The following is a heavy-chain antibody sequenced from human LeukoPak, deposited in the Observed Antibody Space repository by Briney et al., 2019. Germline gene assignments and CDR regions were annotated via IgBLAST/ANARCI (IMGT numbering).Heavy chain of an antibody. CDR3: ARRSYCGGDCYGSDAFDI. CDR2: INHSGST. D-gene: IGHD2-21*02. Sequence: SETLSLTCAVYGGSFSGYYWSWIRQPPGKGLEWIGEINHSGSTNYNPSLKSRVTISVDTSKNQFSLKLSSVTAADTAVYYCARRSYCGGDCYGSDAFDIWGQGTMVTVSS. J-gene: IGHJ3*02. V-gene: IGHV4-34*01. CDR1: GGSFSGYY.